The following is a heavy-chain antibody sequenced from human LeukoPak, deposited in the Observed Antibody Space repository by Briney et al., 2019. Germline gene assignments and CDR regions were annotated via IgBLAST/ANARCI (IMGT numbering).Heavy chain of an antibody. D-gene: IGHD6-13*01. V-gene: IGHV4-59*01. CDR1: GGSISSYY. CDR2: IYYSGST. J-gene: IGHJ6*02. Sequence: PSETLSLTCTVSGGSISSYYWSWIRQPPGKGLEWIGYIYYSGSTNYNPSLKSRVTISVDTSKNQFSLKLSSVTAADTAVYYCARDWGESIAAAGTIYYYYYGMDVWGQGTTVTVSS. CDR3: ARDWGESIAAAGTIYYYYYGMDV.